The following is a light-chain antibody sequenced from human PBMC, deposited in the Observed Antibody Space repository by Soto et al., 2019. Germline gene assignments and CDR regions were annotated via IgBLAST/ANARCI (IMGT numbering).Light chain of an antibody. J-gene: IGKJ1*01. V-gene: IGKV1-39*01. Sequence: DIQMTQSPSSLSASVGDGVTITCRASQSISTYLNWYHQKPGKAPQLLIYAASSLQTGVPSRFSGSGSRTDFTLTISSLQPEDFATYYCQQSYSTPRTFGQGTKVEIK. CDR3: QQSYSTPRT. CDR1: QSISTY. CDR2: AAS.